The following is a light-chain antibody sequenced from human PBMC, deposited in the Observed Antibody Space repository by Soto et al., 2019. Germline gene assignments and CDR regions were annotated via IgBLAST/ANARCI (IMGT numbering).Light chain of an antibody. CDR3: QTWGTGIRV. V-gene: IGLV4-69*01. CDR1: SGHSSYA. J-gene: IGLJ1*01. Sequence: QSVLTQSPSASASLGASVKLTCTLSSGHSSYAIAWHQQQPEKGPRYLMKLNSDGSHSKGDGIPDRFSGSSSGAERYLTISSLQSEDEADYYCQTWGTGIRVFVTGTKVTVL. CDR2: LNSDGSH.